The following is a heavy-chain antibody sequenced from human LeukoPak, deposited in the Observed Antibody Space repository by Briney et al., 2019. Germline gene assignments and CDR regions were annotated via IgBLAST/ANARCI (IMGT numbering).Heavy chain of an antibody. Sequence: ASVKVSYKASGGTFSSYAISWVRQAPGQGLEWMGGIIPIFGTANYAQKFQGRVTITADESTSTAYMELSSLRSEDTAVYYCASLGGGSTVTTYLNYWGQGTLVTVSS. J-gene: IGHJ4*02. CDR1: GGTFSSYA. CDR3: ASLGGGSTVTTYLNY. V-gene: IGHV1-69*13. D-gene: IGHD4-17*01. CDR2: IIPIFGTA.